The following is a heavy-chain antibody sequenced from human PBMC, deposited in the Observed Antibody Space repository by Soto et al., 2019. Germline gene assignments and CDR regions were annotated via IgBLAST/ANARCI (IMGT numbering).Heavy chain of an antibody. CDR2: ISYDGSNK. CDR1: GFTFSSYT. V-gene: IGHV3-30-3*01. Sequence: QVQLVESGGGVVQPGRSLRLSCAASGFTFSSYTMHWVRQAPGKGLEWVAVISYDGSNKYYADFVKGRFTISRDNSKNTLYLQMNSLRAEDTAIYYCARDILTRNSPIYWGKGTLVTVSS. D-gene: IGHD4-4*01. J-gene: IGHJ4*02. CDR3: ARDILTRNSPIY.